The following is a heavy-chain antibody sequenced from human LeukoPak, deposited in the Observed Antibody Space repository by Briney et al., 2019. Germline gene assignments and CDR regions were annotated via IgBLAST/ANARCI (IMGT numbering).Heavy chain of an antibody. CDR2: ISGSGGST. CDR3: AKSLPPGYMDV. Sequence: GRSLRLSCAPPGFAFSSYAMSWVRQAPGKGLEWVSAISGSGGSTYYADSVKGRFTISREYSKNTLYLQMNSLRAEDTAVYYCAKSLPPGYMDVWGKGTTVTVSS. CDR1: GFAFSSYA. D-gene: IGHD7-27*01. V-gene: IGHV3-23*01. J-gene: IGHJ6*03.